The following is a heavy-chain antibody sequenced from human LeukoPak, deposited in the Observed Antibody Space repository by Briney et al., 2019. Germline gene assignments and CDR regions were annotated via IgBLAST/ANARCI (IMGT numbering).Heavy chain of an antibody. CDR3: ARGRKAVAPRLFDY. CDR1: GYTFTSYD. Sequence: ASVKVSCKASGYTFTSYDINWVRQATGQGLEWMGWMNPNSGGTNYAQKFQGRVTMTRDTSISTAYMELSRLRSDDTAVYYCARGRKAVAPRLFDYWGQGTLVTVSS. D-gene: IGHD6-19*01. CDR2: MNPNSGGT. V-gene: IGHV1-2*02. J-gene: IGHJ4*02.